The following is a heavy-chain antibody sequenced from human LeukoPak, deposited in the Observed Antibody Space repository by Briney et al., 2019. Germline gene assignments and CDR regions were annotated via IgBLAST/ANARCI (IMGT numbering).Heavy chain of an antibody. CDR2: IYYSGST. CDR3: AREAHYYYYYHMDV. J-gene: IGHJ6*03. Sequence: SETLSLTCTVSGGSISSSSYYWGWIRQPPGKGLEWIGSIYYSGSTYYNPSLKSRVTISVDTSKNQFSLKLNSVTAADTAVYYCAREAHYYYYYHMDVWGKGTTVTISS. V-gene: IGHV4-39*07. CDR1: GGSISSSSYY.